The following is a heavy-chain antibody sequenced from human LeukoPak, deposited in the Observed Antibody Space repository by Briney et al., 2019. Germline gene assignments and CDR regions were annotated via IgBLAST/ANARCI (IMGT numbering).Heavy chain of an antibody. Sequence: EASVKVSCKASGGTFSSYAISWVRQAPGQGLEWMGGIIPIFGTANYAQKFQGRVTITADKSTSTAYMELSSPRSEDTAVYYCARATVTTWEHWFDPWGQGTLVTVSS. J-gene: IGHJ5*02. D-gene: IGHD4-17*01. CDR1: GGTFSSYA. CDR2: IIPIFGTA. CDR3: ARATVTTWEHWFDP. V-gene: IGHV1-69*06.